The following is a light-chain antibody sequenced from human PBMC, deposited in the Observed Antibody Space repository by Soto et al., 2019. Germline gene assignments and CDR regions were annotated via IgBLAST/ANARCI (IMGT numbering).Light chain of an antibody. CDR3: FSYSTSRARI. CDR1: RSDVGGYNY. J-gene: IGLJ2*01. V-gene: IGLV2-14*01. Sequence: QSALTQPASVSGSPGQSITISCTGTRSDVGGYNYVSWYKQKPGKAPKLVIYDVSHGPSGVSDRFFGSKSGNTASLIISGLQAEDEADYYCFSYSTSRARIFGGGTKLTVL. CDR2: DVS.